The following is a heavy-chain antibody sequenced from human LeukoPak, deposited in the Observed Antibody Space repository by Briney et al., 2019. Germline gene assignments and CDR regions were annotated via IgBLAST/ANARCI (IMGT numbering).Heavy chain of an antibody. CDR3: ARVTQYYYDSSGYYSYFDY. Sequence: ASVKVSCKASGYTFTSYGISWVRQAPGQGLEWMGWISAYNGNTNYAQKLQGRVTMTTDTSTSIAYMELRSLRSDDTAVYYCARVTQYYYDSSGYYSYFDYWGQGTLVTVSS. CDR2: ISAYNGNT. D-gene: IGHD3-22*01. V-gene: IGHV1-18*01. CDR1: GYTFTSYG. J-gene: IGHJ4*02.